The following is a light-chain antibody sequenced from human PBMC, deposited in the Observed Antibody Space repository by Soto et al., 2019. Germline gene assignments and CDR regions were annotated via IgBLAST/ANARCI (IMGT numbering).Light chain of an antibody. V-gene: IGKV3-20*01. J-gene: IGKJ5*01. CDR1: QSVSSSY. Sequence: EIVLTQSPGTLSLSPGERATLSCRASQSVSSSYLVWHQQKPGQAPRLLIYAASRRATGIPDRFSGSGSGTDFTLTINRVAPEDFAVYYCQQYVSLPITFGQGTRLEIK. CDR2: AAS. CDR3: QQYVSLPIT.